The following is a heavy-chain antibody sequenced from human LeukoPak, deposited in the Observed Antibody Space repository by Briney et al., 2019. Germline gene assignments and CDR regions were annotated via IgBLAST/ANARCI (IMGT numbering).Heavy chain of an antibody. CDR2: INQDGSTK. CDR3: ARSLWPEDS. D-gene: IGHD1-14*01. CDR1: GFTFTDYY. J-gene: IGHJ4*02. V-gene: IGHV3-7*01. Sequence: PGGSRRLSCAASGFTFTDYYISWVRQAPGKGQEWVASINQDGSTKIYVNSVKGRFTISRDNAKESVYLQSNSLTADDTAVYYCARSLWPEDSWGQGTQVTVSS.